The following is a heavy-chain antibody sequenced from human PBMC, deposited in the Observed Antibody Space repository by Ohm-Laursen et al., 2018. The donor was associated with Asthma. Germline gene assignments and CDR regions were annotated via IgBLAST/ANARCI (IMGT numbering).Heavy chain of an antibody. D-gene: IGHD5-12*01. CDR3: ARVNQRGYSGYDFDY. CDR1: GATFNSHV. Sequence: GSSVKVSCKASGATFNSHVFTWVRQVPGQRLEWMGWINAGNGNTKYSQNFQGRVTMTRNTSLRTAYMELSSLRSEDTAVYYCARVNQRGYSGYDFDYWGQGTLVTVSS. J-gene: IGHJ4*02. CDR2: INAGNGNT. V-gene: IGHV1-8*02.